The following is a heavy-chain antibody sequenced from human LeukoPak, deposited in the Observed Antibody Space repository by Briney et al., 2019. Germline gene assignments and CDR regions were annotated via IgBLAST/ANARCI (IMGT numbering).Heavy chain of an antibody. CDR1: GGSISSGDYY. D-gene: IGHD6-13*01. J-gene: IGHJ4*02. CDR3: ARRAYGVYSSTWYYFDY. CDR2: IYYSGST. Sequence: SETLSLTCTVSGGSISSGDYYWSWIRQPPGKGLEWIGYIYYSGSTYYNPSLKSRVTISIDTSKNQFSLKLTSVTAADTAVYYCARRAYGVYSSTWYYFDYWGQGTLVTVSS. V-gene: IGHV4-30-4*01.